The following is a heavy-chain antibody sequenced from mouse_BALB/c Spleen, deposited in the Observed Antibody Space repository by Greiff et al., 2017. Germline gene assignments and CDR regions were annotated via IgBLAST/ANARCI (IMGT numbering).Heavy chain of an antibody. CDR1: GFSLSRYS. J-gene: IGHJ4*01. CDR3: ARSYDDAMDY. D-gene: IGHD2-14*01. Sequence: VQLVESGPGLVAPSQSLSITCTVSGFSLSRYSVHWVRQPPGKGLEWLGMIWGGGSTEYNSALKSRLSISKDNSQSQVFLKMSSLQTDDTAVYYCARSYDDAMDYWGQGTSVTVSS. V-gene: IGHV2-6-4*01. CDR2: IWGGGST.